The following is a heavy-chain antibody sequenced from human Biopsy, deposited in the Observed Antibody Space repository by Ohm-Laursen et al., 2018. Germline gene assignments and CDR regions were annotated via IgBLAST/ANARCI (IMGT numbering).Heavy chain of an antibody. CDR3: ARIAAAGWDDY. Sequence: ASVKVSCKASGYKFTSYDMSWVRQAPGQGFEWMGRISGYNGNTNYAQKFQGRITMTIDAATSTGYMDLRSLKSDDTAVYYCARIAAAGWDDYWGQGTLATVSS. CDR2: ISGYNGNT. D-gene: IGHD6-25*01. CDR1: GYKFTSYD. J-gene: IGHJ4*02. V-gene: IGHV1-18*01.